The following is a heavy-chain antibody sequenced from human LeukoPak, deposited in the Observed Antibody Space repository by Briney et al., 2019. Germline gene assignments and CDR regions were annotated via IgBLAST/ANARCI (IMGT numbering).Heavy chain of an antibody. Sequence: GGSLRLSCAAPGFTFSNAWMSWVRQAPGKGLEWVGRIKSKTDGGTTDYAAPVKGRFTISRDDSKNTLYLQMNSLKTEDTAVYYCTTLYYYDSSGYSYWGQGTLVTVSS. CDR1: GFTFSNAW. CDR2: IKSKTDGGTT. CDR3: TTLYYYDSSGYSY. J-gene: IGHJ4*02. V-gene: IGHV3-15*01. D-gene: IGHD3-22*01.